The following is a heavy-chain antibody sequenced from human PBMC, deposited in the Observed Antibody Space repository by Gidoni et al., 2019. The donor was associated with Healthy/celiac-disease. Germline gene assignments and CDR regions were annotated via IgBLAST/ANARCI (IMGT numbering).Heavy chain of an antibody. Sequence: QVQLVQSWAEVKKPVASVKVSCKASGSTFTGYYMHWVRQAPGQGLEWMGWINPNRGGTNNAQKFQGRFTMTRDTSISTAYMELSRLRSDDTAVYYCARDGWELLNWFDPWGQGTLVTVSS. CDR3: ARDGWELLNWFDP. CDR1: GSTFTGYY. D-gene: IGHD1-26*01. CDR2: INPNRGGT. J-gene: IGHJ5*02. V-gene: IGHV1-2*02.